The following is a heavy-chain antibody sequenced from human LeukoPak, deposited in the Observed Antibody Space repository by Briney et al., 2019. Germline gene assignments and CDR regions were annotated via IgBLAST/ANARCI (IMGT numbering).Heavy chain of an antibody. CDR1: GFTFSAYA. CDR3: ANFEGSSQAFHI. Sequence: GGSLRHSCAASGFTFSAYAMHWVRQAPGQGLEWVASILYDGSKKYYADSVKGRFSIYRDNSNYTLYLQMNSLRAEDTAVFYCANFEGSSQAFHIWGQGTLVTVSS. CDR2: ILYDGSKK. V-gene: IGHV3-30*18. J-gene: IGHJ3*02. D-gene: IGHD6-13*01.